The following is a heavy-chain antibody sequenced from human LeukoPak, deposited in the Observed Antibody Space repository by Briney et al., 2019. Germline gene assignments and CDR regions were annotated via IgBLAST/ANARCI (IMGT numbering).Heavy chain of an antibody. CDR1: GFIFDDYA. V-gene: IGHV3-9*01. Sequence: GRSLRLSCAASGFIFDDYAMHWVRQAPGKGLEWVSGISWNSASIGYADSVKGRFTISRDNAKNSLYLQMNSLRAEDTAVYYCARDNTDFWSDPDAFDIWGQGTMVTVSS. D-gene: IGHD3-3*01. CDR2: ISWNSASI. J-gene: IGHJ3*02. CDR3: ARDNTDFWSDPDAFDI.